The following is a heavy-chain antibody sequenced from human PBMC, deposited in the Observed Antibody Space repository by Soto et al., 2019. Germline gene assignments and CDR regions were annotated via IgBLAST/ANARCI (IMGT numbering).Heavy chain of an antibody. J-gene: IGHJ4*02. CDR1: GFTFSTYA. V-gene: IGHV3-23*01. CDR2: IGTSGGST. CDR3: APQGARGPYYFDN. D-gene: IGHD1-26*01. Sequence: GGSLRLSCAASGFTFSTYAMSWVRQAPGKGLEWVSGIGTSGGSTNYADSVKGRFTISRDNSKNTLHLQMNSLRAEDTALYYCAPQGARGPYYFDNWGQGTLVTVSS.